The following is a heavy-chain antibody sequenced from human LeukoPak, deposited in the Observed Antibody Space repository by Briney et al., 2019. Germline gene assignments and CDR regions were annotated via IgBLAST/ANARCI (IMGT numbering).Heavy chain of an antibody. CDR1: GNYC. CDR3: AKDNRRHYTSGPNPDSLH. Sequence: PGGSLILSCAASGNYCMHWVRQAPGKGLVWVSHINSDGSWTSYADSVKGRFTISKDNAKNSLYLQMNSLRVEDTAFYYCAKDNRRHYTSGPNPDSLHWGQGALVTVSS. J-gene: IGHJ4*02. D-gene: IGHD6-19*01. V-gene: IGHV3-74*01. CDR2: INSDGSWT.